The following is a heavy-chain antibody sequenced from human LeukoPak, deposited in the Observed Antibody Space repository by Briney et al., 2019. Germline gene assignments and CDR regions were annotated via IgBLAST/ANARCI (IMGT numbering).Heavy chain of an antibody. D-gene: IGHD5-18*01. Sequence: GGSLRLSCAASGFTFSSYAMSWVRQAPGKGLEWVSAISGSGGNTYYADFVKGRFTISRDNSKNTLYLQMNSLRAEDTAVYYCAILRGRYSYATDYWGQGTLVTVSS. CDR2: ISGSGGNT. CDR1: GFTFSSYA. CDR3: AILRGRYSYATDY. V-gene: IGHV3-23*01. J-gene: IGHJ4*02.